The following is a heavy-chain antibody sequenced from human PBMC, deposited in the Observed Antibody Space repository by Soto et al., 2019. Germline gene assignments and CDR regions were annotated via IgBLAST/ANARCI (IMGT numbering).Heavy chain of an antibody. Sequence: GGSLRLSCAASGFTFSSYGMHWVRQAPGKGLEWVAVISYDGSNKYYADSVKGRFTISRDNSKNTLYLQMNSLRAEDTAVYYCAKDQGDTMIVVAWGQGTLVTVSS. CDR1: GFTFSSYG. CDR2: ISYDGSNK. D-gene: IGHD3-22*01. V-gene: IGHV3-30*18. CDR3: AKDQGDTMIVVA. J-gene: IGHJ5*02.